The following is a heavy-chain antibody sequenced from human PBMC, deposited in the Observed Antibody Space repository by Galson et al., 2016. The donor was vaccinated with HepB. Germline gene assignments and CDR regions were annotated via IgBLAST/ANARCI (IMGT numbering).Heavy chain of an antibody. J-gene: IGHJ6*02. D-gene: IGHD3-10*01. CDR3: GKDWGSLWESSGKGMDV. CDR2: ISWDGRSP. Sequence: SLRLSCAASGFTFDDYTMHWVRQAPGKGLEWVSLISWDGRSPDYADSVKGRFTISRDNSKNSLFLQMNSPRTEDTALYYCGKDWGSLWESSGKGMDVWGQGTTVTVSS. V-gene: IGHV3-43*01. CDR1: GFTFDDYT.